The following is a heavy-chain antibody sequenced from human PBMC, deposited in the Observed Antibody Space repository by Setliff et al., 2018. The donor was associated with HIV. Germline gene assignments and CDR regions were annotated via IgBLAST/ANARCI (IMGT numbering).Heavy chain of an antibody. CDR3: ARERRFNWGPRDFDS. J-gene: IGHJ4*02. CDR1: GYTLTELS. Sequence: ASVKVSCKVSGYTLTELSMHWVRQSPGKGLEWMGGIIPSFDITNYAQKFLGRVMITADESTHTAEMELSSLTSEDTAVYYCARERRFNWGPRDFDSWGQGTQVTVSS. V-gene: IGHV1-24*01. D-gene: IGHD7-27*01. CDR2: IIPSFDIT.